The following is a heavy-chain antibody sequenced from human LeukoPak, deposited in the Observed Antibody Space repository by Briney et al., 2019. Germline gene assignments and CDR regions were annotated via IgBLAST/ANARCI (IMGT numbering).Heavy chain of an antibody. J-gene: IGHJ4*02. V-gene: IGHV1-8*01. D-gene: IGHD1-26*01. Sequence: GASVKVSCKASGYTFTSYDINWVRQATGQGLEWMGWMNPNSGNTGYAQKFQGRVTITADTSTSTAYLEVSNLRSEDTAMYYCARDHPTALLDYWGQGTLVTVSS. CDR2: MNPNSGNT. CDR1: GYTFTSYD. CDR3: ARDHPTALLDY.